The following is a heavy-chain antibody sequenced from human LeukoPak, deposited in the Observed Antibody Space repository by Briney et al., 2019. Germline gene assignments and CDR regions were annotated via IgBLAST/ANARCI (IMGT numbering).Heavy chain of an antibody. CDR1: GYTFSNYG. D-gene: IGHD5-18*01. J-gene: IGHJ4*02. CDR2: ISAFNDNT. CDR3: AREIGPRQLHLWGSAFDY. Sequence: ASVKVSCKAFGYTFSNYGMSWVRQAPGQGLEWMGWISAFNDNTNYAQKFQGRVTMTTDTSTGTAYMELRSLRSDDTAVYYCAREIGPRQLHLWGSAFDYWGQGTLVTVSS. V-gene: IGHV1-18*01.